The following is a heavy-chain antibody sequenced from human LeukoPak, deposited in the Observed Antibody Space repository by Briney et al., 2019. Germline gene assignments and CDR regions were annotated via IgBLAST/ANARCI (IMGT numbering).Heavy chain of an antibody. CDR3: ATASYYGGFAFDI. D-gene: IGHD4-23*01. CDR1: GYTFTDYY. Sequence: ASVKVSCKASGYTFTDYYMHWVQQAPGKGLEWMGRVDPEDGETIYAEKFQGRVTVTADTSTDTAYMELNSLRSEDTAVYYCATASYYGGFAFDIWGQGTMVTVSS. J-gene: IGHJ3*02. V-gene: IGHV1-69-2*01. CDR2: VDPEDGET.